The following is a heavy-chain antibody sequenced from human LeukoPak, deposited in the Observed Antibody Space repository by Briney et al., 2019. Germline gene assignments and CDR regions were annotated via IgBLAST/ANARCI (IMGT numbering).Heavy chain of an antibody. V-gene: IGHV3-9*01. J-gene: IGHJ4*02. Sequence: GGSLRLSCAASGFTFDDYAMHWVRQAPGKGLEWVSGISWNSGSIGYADSVKGRFTISRDNAKNSLYLQMNSLRAEDTALYYCAKAVIWSYGSIFDYWGQGTLVTVSS. CDR2: ISWNSGSI. CDR1: GFTFDDYA. CDR3: AKAVIWSYGSIFDY. D-gene: IGHD5-18*01.